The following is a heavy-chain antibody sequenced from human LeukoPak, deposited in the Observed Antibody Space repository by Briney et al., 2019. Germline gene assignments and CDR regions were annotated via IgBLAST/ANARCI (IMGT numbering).Heavy chain of an antibody. CDR1: GFSFSIYT. CDR3: AKGSF. V-gene: IGHV3-23*01. J-gene: IGHJ4*02. Sequence: PGGSLRLSCAASGFSFSIYTMTWVRQAPGMGLQWVSVISGGGSAYYADSVKGRLTVSRDNSRNAVYLQMNSLRVEDTAVYYCAKGSFWGQGTLVTVSS. D-gene: IGHD3-10*01. CDR2: ISGGGSA.